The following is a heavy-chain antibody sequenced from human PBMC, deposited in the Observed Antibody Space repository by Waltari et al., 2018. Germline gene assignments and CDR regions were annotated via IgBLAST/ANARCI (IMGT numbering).Heavy chain of an antibody. CDR1: GFTVSSNY. CDR3: ARGRSSSSRIGMDV. J-gene: IGHJ6*02. CDR2: IYSGGST. V-gene: IGHV3-53*01. D-gene: IGHD6-6*01. Sequence: EVQLVESGGGLIQPGGSLRLSCAASGFTVSSNYMSWVRQAPGKGLEWVSVIYSGGSTYYANSVKGRFTISRDNSKNTLYLQMNSLRAEDTAVYYCARGRSSSSRIGMDVWGQGTTVTVSS.